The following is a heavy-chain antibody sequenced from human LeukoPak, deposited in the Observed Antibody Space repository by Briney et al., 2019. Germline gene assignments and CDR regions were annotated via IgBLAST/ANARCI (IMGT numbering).Heavy chain of an antibody. CDR1: GYSFTSNW. Sequence: GESLKISCKGSGYSFTSNWIGWVRQMPGKGLEWMGIIYPGDSDTRYSPSFQGQVTISAGKSISTAYLQWSSLKASDTAMYYCATRDSSGYYPFDYWGQGTLVTVSS. J-gene: IGHJ4*02. CDR3: ATRDSSGYYPFDY. V-gene: IGHV5-51*01. CDR2: IYPGDSDT. D-gene: IGHD3-22*01.